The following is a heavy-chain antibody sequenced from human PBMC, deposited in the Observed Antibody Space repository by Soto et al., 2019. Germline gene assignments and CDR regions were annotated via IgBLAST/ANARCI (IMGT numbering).Heavy chain of an antibody. CDR3: ARATVTNNRFEAFDI. D-gene: IGHD4-17*01. V-gene: IGHV4-31*03. CDR1: GGSISSGGYY. Sequence: QVQLQVSGRGLVKPSQNLSLTCTVSGGSISSGGYYWSWIRQHPGKGLEWIGYIYYSGSTYYNPSLKSRVTISVDTSKNQFSLKLSSVTAADTAVYYCARATVTNNRFEAFDIWGQGTMVTVSS. J-gene: IGHJ3*02. CDR2: IYYSGST.